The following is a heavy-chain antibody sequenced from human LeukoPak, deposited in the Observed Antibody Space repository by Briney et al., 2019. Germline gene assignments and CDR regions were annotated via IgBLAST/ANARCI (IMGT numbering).Heavy chain of an antibody. CDR1: GFTFSSYA. V-gene: IGHV3-23*01. CDR2: ISGSGGST. D-gene: IGHD6-19*01. J-gene: IGHJ5*02. CDR3: AKDPRGSGWFQNWFDP. Sequence: QAGGSLRLSCATSGFTFSSYAMSWVRQAPGKGLGWVSAISGSGGSTYYADSVKGRFTISRDNSKNTLYLQMNSLTAEDTAVYYCAKDPRGSGWFQNWFDPWGQGTLVTVSS.